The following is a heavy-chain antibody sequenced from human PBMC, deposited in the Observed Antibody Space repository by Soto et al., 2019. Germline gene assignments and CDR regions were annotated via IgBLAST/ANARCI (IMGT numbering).Heavy chain of an antibody. V-gene: IGHV3-30-3*01. Sequence: QVQLVESGGGVVQPGRSLRLSCAASGFTFNTRAMHWVRQAPDKGLEWVAVISYNSGNTYYADSVKGRFTISRDNSKNTLYLDMNSLKTEDTAVYYSATDATIIVGVRSIYFEDWGQGTLVTVSS. D-gene: IGHD1-26*01. CDR3: ATDATIIVGVRSIYFED. CDR1: GFTFNTRA. J-gene: IGHJ4*02. CDR2: ISYNSGNT.